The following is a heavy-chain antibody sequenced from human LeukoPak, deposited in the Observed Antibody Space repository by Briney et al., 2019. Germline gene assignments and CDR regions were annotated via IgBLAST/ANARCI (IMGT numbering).Heavy chain of an antibody. D-gene: IGHD3-3*02. V-gene: IGHV3-48*01. Sequence: PGGSLRLSCAASGFTFSSYAMSWVRQAPGKGLEWVSYISSSSTIYYADSVKGRFTISRDNAKNSLYLQMNSLRAEDTAVYYCARGISGKSPPAPTWGQGTLVTVSS. CDR2: ISSSSTI. CDR3: ARGISGKSPPAPT. CDR1: GFTFSSYA. J-gene: IGHJ5*02.